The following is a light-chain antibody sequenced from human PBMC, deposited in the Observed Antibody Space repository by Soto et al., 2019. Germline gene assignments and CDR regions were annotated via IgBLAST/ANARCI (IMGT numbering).Light chain of an antibody. CDR3: QQSYSTPWT. V-gene: IGKV1-8*01. J-gene: IGKJ1*01. CDR1: QDIGTY. CDR2: AAS. Sequence: AIRMTQSPSSFSASTGDRVSITCRATQDIGTYLAWYQQIPGKAPKLLIYAASSLQSGVPSRFSGSGSGTDFTLTISSLQPEDFATYYCQQSYSTPWTFGQGTKVDIK.